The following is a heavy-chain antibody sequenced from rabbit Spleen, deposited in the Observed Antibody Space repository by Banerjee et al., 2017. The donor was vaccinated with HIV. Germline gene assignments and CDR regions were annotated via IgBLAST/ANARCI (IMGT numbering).Heavy chain of an antibody. CDR1: GFSFSDNYW. V-gene: IGHV1S40*01. J-gene: IGHJ6*01. Sequence: QSLEESGGDLVKPGASLTLTCTASGFSFSDNYWICWVRQAPGKGLEWSACIGTAGGSTAYASWAKGRFTISKTSSTTVTLQMTSLTAADTATYFCARDTGSSFSSYGMDLWGPGTLVTVS. CDR2: IGTAGGST. D-gene: IGHD8-1*01. CDR3: ARDTGSSFSSYGMDL.